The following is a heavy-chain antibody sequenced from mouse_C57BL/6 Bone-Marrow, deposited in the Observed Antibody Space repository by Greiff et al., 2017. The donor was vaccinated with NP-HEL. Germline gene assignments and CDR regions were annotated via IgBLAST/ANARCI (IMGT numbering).Heavy chain of an antibody. CDR2: IDPENGDT. D-gene: IGHD1-1*01. CDR3: TTNYGIIAMYY. CDR1: GFNIKDDY. Sequence: EVKLQESGAELVRPGASVKLSCTASGFNIKDDYMHWVKQRPEQGLEWIGWIDPENGDTEYASKFQGKAPITADTSSNTAYLQLTSLTSEDTAVDYCTTNYGIIAMYYWGQGTAVTVSS. V-gene: IGHV14-4*01. J-gene: IGHJ4*01.